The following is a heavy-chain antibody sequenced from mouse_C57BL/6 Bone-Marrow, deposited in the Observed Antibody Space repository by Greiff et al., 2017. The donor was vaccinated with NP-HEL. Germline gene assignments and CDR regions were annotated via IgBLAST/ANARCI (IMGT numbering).Heavy chain of an antibody. CDR1: GYSFTSYY. D-gene: IGHD1-1*01. V-gene: IGHV1-66*01. Sequence: QVQLQQSGPELVKPGASVKISCKASGYSFTSYYIHWVKQRPGQGLEWIGWIYPGSGNTKYNEKFKGKATLTADTSSSTAYMQLSSLTSEDSAVYDCARGYYGMDWYFDVWGTGTTVTVSS. J-gene: IGHJ1*03. CDR2: IYPGSGNT. CDR3: ARGYYGMDWYFDV.